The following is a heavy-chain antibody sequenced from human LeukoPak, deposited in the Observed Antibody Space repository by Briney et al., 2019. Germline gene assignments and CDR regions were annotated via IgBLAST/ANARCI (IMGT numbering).Heavy chain of an antibody. CDR2: TYHRSKWYN. Sequence: SQTLSLTCAISGDSVSSNSAAWNWIRQSPSRGLEWLGRTYHRSKWYNDYAVSVKSRITINPDTSKNQFSLQLNSVTPEDTAVYYCARGRDTGYSSSWYVWFDPWGQGTLVTVSS. D-gene: IGHD6-13*01. CDR1: GDSVSSNSAA. V-gene: IGHV6-1*01. J-gene: IGHJ5*02. CDR3: ARGRDTGYSSSWYVWFDP.